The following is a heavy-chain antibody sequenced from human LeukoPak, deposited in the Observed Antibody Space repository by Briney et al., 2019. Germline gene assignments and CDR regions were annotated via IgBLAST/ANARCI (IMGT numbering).Heavy chain of an antibody. Sequence: SVKVSCKASGGTFSSYAISWVRQAPGQGLEWMGGIIPIFGTANYAQKFQGRVTITADESTSTAYMELSSLRSEDTAVYYCAREGYGEPLFDYWGQGTLVTVSS. D-gene: IGHD4-17*01. V-gene: IGHV1-69*13. CDR2: IIPIFGTA. CDR3: AREGYGEPLFDY. CDR1: GGTFSSYA. J-gene: IGHJ4*02.